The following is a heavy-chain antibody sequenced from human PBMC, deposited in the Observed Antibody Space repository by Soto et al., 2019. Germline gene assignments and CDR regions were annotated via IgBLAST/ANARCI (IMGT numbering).Heavy chain of an antibody. V-gene: IGHV3-30-3*01. CDR3: ASVHYYGSGSYGHRNDY. CDR2: ISYDGSNK. CDR1: GFTFSSYA. J-gene: IGHJ4*02. D-gene: IGHD3-10*01. Sequence: GGSLRLSCAASGFTFSSYAMHWVRQAPGKGLEWVAVISYDGSNKYYADSVKGRFTISRDNSKNTLYLQMNSLRAEDTAVYYCASVHYYGSGSYGHRNDYWGQGTMVTVYS.